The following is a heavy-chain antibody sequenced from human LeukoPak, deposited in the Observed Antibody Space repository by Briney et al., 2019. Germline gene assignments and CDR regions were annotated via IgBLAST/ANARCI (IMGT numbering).Heavy chain of an antibody. CDR3: ARQRGSYGGYDHDAFNT. D-gene: IGHD5-12*01. Sequence: SETLSLTCAVSGGSISTYYWSWIRQPPGKGREWIGYIYYSGSTNYKPSLKSRVSISVDTAKNQFSLKLSSVTAADTAVYYCARQRGSYGGYDHDAFNTWGQGTMVTVSS. J-gene: IGHJ3*02. CDR2: IYYSGST. V-gene: IGHV4-59*08. CDR1: GGSISTYY.